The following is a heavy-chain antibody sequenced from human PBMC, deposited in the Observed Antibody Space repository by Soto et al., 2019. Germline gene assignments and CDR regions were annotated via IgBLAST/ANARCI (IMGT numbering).Heavy chain of an antibody. V-gene: IGHV3-23*01. CDR3: AKESLFPSIQGIINN. D-gene: IGHD3-3*01. Sequence: GGSLRLSCEASGLNFAGYAMSWVRQAPGKGLDWVSSLSSSGEKTYYSDSVRGRFTISRDNTKNTVYLQINTLSAADTAVYFCAKESLFPSIQGIINNLGQGVLVTVSS. CDR1: GLNFAGYA. CDR2: LSSSGEKT. J-gene: IGHJ4*02.